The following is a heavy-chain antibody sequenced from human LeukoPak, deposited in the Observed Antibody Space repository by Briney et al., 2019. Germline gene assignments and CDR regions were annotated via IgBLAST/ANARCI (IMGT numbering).Heavy chain of an antibody. V-gene: IGHV4-34*01. CDR1: GGSFSGYY. Sequence: SETLSLTCAVYGGSFSGYYWSWIRQPPGKGLEWIGEINHSGSTNYNPSLKSRVTISVDTSKNQFSLKLSSVTAADTAVYYCARHASQGLNKPLDYWGQGTLVTVSS. CDR2: INHSGST. D-gene: IGHD6-19*01. CDR3: ARHASQGLNKPLDY. J-gene: IGHJ4*02.